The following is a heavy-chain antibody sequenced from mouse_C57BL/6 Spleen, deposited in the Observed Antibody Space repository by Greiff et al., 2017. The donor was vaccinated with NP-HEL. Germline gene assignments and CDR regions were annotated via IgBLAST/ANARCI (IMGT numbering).Heavy chain of an antibody. V-gene: IGHV1-54*01. J-gene: IGHJ4*01. CDR3: ARWSGSSPYYYAMDY. D-gene: IGHD1-1*01. Sequence: QVQLKESGAELVRPGTSVKVSCKASGYAFTNYLIEWVKQRPGQGLEWIGVINPGSGGTNYNEKFKGKATLTADKSSSTAYMQLSSLTSEDSAVYFCARWSGSSPYYYAMDYWGQGTSVTVSS. CDR1: GYAFTNYL. CDR2: INPGSGGT.